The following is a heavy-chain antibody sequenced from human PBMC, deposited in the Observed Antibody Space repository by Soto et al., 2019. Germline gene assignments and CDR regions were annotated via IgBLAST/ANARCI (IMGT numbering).Heavy chain of an antibody. J-gene: IGHJ6*02. Sequence: ASVKVSCKASGYTFTGYYMHWVRQAPGQGLEWMGWINPNSGGTNYAQKFQGRVTMTRDTSISTAYMELSRLRSDDTAVYYYARDXCSGGSCYSGYYYYGMDVWGQGTTVTVS. CDR2: INPNSGGT. CDR1: GYTFTGYY. CDR3: ARDXCSGGSCYSGYYYYGMDV. V-gene: IGHV1-2*02. D-gene: IGHD2-15*01.